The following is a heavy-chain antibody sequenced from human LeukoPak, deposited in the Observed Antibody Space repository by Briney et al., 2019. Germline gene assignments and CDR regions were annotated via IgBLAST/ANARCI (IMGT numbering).Heavy chain of an antibody. D-gene: IGHD3-9*01. J-gene: IGHJ4*02. CDR3: ARGFDGNFDY. V-gene: IGHV3-7*05. CDR1: GLTFSSYW. CDR2: IKQDGSEK. Sequence: GGSLRLSCTASGLTFSSYWMSWVRQAPGKGLEWVANIKQDGSEKNYVDSVKGRFTVSRDNAKNSLYLQMNSLRAEDTALYYCARGFDGNFDYWGQGTLVTVSP.